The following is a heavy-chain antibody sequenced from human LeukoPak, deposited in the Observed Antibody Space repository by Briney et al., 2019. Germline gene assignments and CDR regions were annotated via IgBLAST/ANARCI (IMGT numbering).Heavy chain of an antibody. CDR1: GGSISSHY. D-gene: IGHD6-6*01. Sequence: SETLSLTCTVSGGSISSHYWSWIRQPPGKGLEWIGYIYYSGSTNYNPSLKSRVTISVDTSKNQFSLKLSSVTAADTAVYYCARDGAAPARYYYGMDVWGQGTTVTVSS. CDR3: ARDGAAPARYYYGMDV. CDR2: IYYSGST. J-gene: IGHJ6*02. V-gene: IGHV4-59*11.